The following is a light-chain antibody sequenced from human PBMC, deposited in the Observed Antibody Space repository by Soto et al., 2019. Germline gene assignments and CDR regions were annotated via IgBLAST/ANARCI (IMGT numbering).Light chain of an antibody. J-gene: IGLJ2*01. CDR2: SNN. V-gene: IGLV1-44*01. CDR3: AACDESLNGVL. Sequence: QSVLTQPPSASGTPGQRVTISCSGSTSNIGSNAVNWYQQHPGTTPKLLIYSNNQRPSWVPDRSSGSQSGTSPSLAISGLQSEDETDYYCAACDESLNGVLFGGGTKLTVL. CDR1: TSNIGSNA.